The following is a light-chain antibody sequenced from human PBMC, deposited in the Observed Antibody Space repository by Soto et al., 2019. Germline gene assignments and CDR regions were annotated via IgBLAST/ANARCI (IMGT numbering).Light chain of an antibody. CDR2: LGS. J-gene: IGKJ4*01. CDR1: QSLLHSNGYNY. Sequence: DIVMTQSPLSLPVTPGEPASISCRSSQSLLHSNGYNYLDWYLQKPGQSPQLLIYLGSNRASGVPDRFSGSGSGTDFTLKISRVEADDVGVYYCMQALQSPLTFGGGTKVAIK. CDR3: MQALQSPLT. V-gene: IGKV2-28*01.